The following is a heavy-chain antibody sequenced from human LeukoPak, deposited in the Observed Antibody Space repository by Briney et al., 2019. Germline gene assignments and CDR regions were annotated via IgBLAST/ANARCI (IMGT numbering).Heavy chain of an antibody. J-gene: IGHJ6*03. D-gene: IGHD2-2*01. V-gene: IGHV3-7*01. CDR1: GFSFSVYW. CDR3: ARGRNCTGTSCSISFYYYMDV. Sequence: GGSLRLSCAASGFSFSVYWMTWVRQAPGKGLEWVPNIKQDGSDKYYVDSVKGRFTISRDNAKNSLCLQVNSLRVEDTAVYYCARGRNCTGTSCSISFYYYMDVWGKGTTVTVSS. CDR2: IKQDGSDK.